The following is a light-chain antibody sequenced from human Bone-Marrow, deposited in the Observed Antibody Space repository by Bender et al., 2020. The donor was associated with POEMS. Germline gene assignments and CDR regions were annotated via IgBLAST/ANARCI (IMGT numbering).Light chain of an antibody. CDR3: SSWDDSLSGWV. V-gene: IGLV1-50*01. CDR1: SSNIGAGYD. J-gene: IGLJ3*02. CDR2: GDV. Sequence: QSVLTQPPSVSGAPGQRVTISCTGSSSNIGAGYDVHWYQQLPGTAPKVLIYGDVNRPSGVPARFSGSKSGTSASLAISDIQSEDEGDYYCSSWDDSLSGWVFGGGTKLTVL.